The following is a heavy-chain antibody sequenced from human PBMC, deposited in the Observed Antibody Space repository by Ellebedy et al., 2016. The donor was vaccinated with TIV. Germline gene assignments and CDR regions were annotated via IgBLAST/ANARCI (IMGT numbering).Heavy chain of an antibody. CDR3: ARESLSHYYYGMDV. CDR1: GFTFSDQY. CDR2: TGNKGNSYTT. Sequence: PGGSLRLSCAASGFTFSDQYMDWVRQAPGKGLEWVGRTGNKGNSYTTEYAASVKGRFTISRDDSENSLDLQMNSLKTEDTAVYYCARESLSHYYYGMDVWGQGTTVTVSS. J-gene: IGHJ6*02. V-gene: IGHV3-72*01. D-gene: IGHD3-16*01.